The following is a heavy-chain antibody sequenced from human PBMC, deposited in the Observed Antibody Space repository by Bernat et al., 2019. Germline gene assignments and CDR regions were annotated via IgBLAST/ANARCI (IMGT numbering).Heavy chain of an antibody. CDR2: ISWDGGST. D-gene: IGHD2-15*01. CDR1: GFTFDDYT. CDR3: ATAPGYCIGGSCYGAFDI. J-gene: IGHJ3*02. Sequence: EVQLVESGGVVVQPGGSLRLSCAASGFTFDDYTMHWVHQAPGKGLEWVSLISWDGGSTYYADSVKGRFTISRDNSKNSLYLQMHSLRTEDTALYYCATAPGYCIGGSCYGAFDIWGQGTRVTVSS. V-gene: IGHV3-43*01.